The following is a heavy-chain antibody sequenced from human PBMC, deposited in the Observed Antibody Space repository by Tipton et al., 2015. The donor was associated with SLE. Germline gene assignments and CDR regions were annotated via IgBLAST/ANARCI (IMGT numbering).Heavy chain of an antibody. CDR3: ARQTRVAFDI. D-gene: IGHD5/OR15-5a*01. CDR1: GGSFSVYY. J-gene: IGHJ3*02. V-gene: IGHV4-34*09. Sequence: LRLSCAVYGGSFSVYYWSWIRQPPGKGLEWIGESNHSGSTNYNPSLKSRVTISVDTSKNQFSLKLRYVTAAATAVYYCARQTRVAFDIWGQGSMATVSS. CDR2: SNHSGST.